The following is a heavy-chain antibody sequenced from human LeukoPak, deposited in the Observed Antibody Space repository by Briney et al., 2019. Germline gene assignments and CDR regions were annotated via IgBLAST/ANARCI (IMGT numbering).Heavy chain of an antibody. CDR2: INHSGST. D-gene: IGHD6-6*01. J-gene: IGHJ5*02. CDR3: ARVRAARGWFDP. V-gene: IGHV4-34*01. CDR1: GGSFSGYY. Sequence: PSETLSLTCAVYGGSFSGYYWSWIRQPPGKGLEWIGGINHSGSTNYNPSLKSRVTISVDTSKNQFSLKLSSVTAADTAVYYCARVRAARGWFDPWGQGTLVTVSS.